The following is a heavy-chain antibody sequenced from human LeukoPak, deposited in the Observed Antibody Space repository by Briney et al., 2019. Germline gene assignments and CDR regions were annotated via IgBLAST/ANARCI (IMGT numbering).Heavy chain of an antibody. Sequence: GGSLRLSCAASAFTVSSSYMSWVRQAPGKGLEWVSVIYAGGTTYYPDSVKGRFTISRDNSKNTLYLQMNSLRAEDTAVYYCAKDPYYDSSGYYYGYYFDYWGQGTLVTVSS. V-gene: IGHV3-53*01. CDR1: AFTVSSSY. CDR2: IYAGGTT. D-gene: IGHD3-22*01. J-gene: IGHJ4*02. CDR3: AKDPYYDSSGYYYGYYFDY.